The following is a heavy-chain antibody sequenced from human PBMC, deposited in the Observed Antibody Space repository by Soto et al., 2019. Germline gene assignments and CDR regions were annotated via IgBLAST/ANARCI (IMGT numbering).Heavy chain of an antibody. J-gene: IGHJ6*02. CDR1: GFTFSSYG. CDR2: IWYDGSNK. Sequence: GGSLRLSCAASGFTFSSYGMHWVRQAPGKGLEWVAVIWYDGSNKYYADSVKGRFTISRDNSKNTLYLQMNSLRAEDTAVYYCARLLYDSSGYYYVSYYYGMDVWGQGTTVTVSS. CDR3: ARLLYDSSGYYYVSYYYGMDV. D-gene: IGHD3-22*01. V-gene: IGHV3-33*01.